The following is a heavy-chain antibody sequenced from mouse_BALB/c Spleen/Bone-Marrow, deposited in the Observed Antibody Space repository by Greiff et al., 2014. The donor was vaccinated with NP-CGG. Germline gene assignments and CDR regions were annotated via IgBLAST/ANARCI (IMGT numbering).Heavy chain of an antibody. D-gene: IGHD4-1*01. CDR1: GYSITSDYS. V-gene: IGHV3-1*02. J-gene: IGHJ4*01. CDR2: IHYSGTT. CDR3: ARFAGTPYTMDY. Sequence: EVKLQESGPDLVKPSQSLSLTCTVTGYSITSDYSWHWIRQFPGNKLEWMGYIHYSGTTVYNPSLESRISITRDTSNNQFFLQLNSVTTEDTATYYCARFAGTPYTMDYWGQGTSVTVSS.